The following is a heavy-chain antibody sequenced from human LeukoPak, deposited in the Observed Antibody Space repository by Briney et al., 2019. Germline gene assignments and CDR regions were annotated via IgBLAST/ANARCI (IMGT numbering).Heavy chain of an antibody. CDR2: VYHRGST. D-gene: IGHD3-10*01. Sequence: PSETLSLTCSVSGGSVSSGSYFWSWLRQPPGKGLEWIGYVYHRGSTNYNSSLKSRVTISVDTSKNQFSLKLSSVTAADTAVYYCASKIRDSEVDFWGQGTLVTVSS. V-gene: IGHV4-61*01. CDR1: GGSVSSGSYF. CDR3: ASKIRDSEVDF. J-gene: IGHJ4*02.